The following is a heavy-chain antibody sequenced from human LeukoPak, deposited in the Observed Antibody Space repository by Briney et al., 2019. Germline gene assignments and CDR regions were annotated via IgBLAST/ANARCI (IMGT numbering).Heavy chain of an antibody. V-gene: IGHV3-48*01. CDR3: ARDRKGSSWYQGIDY. Sequence: GGSLRLPCAASGFTFSSYSMNWVRQAPGKGLEWVSYISSSSSTIYYADSVKGRFTISRDNAKNSLYLQMNSLRAEDTAVYYCARDRKGSSWYQGIDYWGQGTLVTVSS. CDR2: ISSSSSTI. D-gene: IGHD6-13*01. J-gene: IGHJ4*02. CDR1: GFTFSSYS.